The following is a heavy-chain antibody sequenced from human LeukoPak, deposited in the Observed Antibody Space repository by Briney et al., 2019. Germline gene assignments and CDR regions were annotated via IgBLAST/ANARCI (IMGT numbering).Heavy chain of an antibody. CDR2: INHSGST. D-gene: IGHD2-21*02. CDR1: GASFSGYY. J-gene: IGHJ6*01. V-gene: IGHV4-34*01. CDR3: GRIVGTATEKYYYYGMDV. Sequence: PSETLSPAFAVYGASFSGYYWSWIRQPPGKGREWIVEINHSGSTNYNPSLKSRVTISVDTSKNQFSLKLSSVTAADTAVYYCGRIVGTATEKYYYYGMDVWGQGTTVTVSS.